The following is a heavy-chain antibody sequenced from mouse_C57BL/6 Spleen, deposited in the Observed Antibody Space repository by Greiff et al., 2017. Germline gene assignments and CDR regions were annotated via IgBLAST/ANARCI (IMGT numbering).Heavy chain of an antibody. CDR2: IDPSDSYT. Sequence: QVQLKQPGAELVMPGASVKLSCKASGYTFTSYWMHWVKQRPGQGLEWIGEIDPSDSYTNYNQKFKSKSTLTVDKSSSTAYMQLSSLTSEDSAVYYCARGGFDYYFDYWGQGTTLTVSS. D-gene: IGHD2-4*01. CDR3: ARGGFDYYFDY. CDR1: GYTFTSYW. V-gene: IGHV1-69*01. J-gene: IGHJ2*01.